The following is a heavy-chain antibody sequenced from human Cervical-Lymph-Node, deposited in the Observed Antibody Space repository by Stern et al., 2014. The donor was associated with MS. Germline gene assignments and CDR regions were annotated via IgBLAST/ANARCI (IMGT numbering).Heavy chain of an antibody. V-gene: IGHV3-66*02. Sequence: EVQLVESGGGLVQPGGSLRLSCAASGFTVSNNYMTWVRQGPGMGLEWVALIYSGGNTYYADCVKGRFTISRDNSKNTLYLQMNSLRPEDTAVYYCATRNIGTRGYWGQGALVTVSS. CDR3: ATRNIGTRGY. J-gene: IGHJ4*02. CDR2: IYSGGNT. D-gene: IGHD6-6*01. CDR1: GFTVSNNY.